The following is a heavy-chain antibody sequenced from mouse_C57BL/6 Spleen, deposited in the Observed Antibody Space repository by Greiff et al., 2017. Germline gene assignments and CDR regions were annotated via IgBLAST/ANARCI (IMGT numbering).Heavy chain of an antibody. CDR1: GYAFSSSW. Sequence: QVQLQQSGPELVKPGASVKISCKASGYAFSSSWMNWVKQRPGKGLEWIGRIYPGDGDTNYNGKFKGKATLTADKSSSTAYMQLSSLTSEDSAVYFCAPQLGYYYAMDYWGQGTSVTVSS. J-gene: IGHJ4*01. D-gene: IGHD4-1*02. CDR3: APQLGYYYAMDY. V-gene: IGHV1-82*01. CDR2: IYPGDGDT.